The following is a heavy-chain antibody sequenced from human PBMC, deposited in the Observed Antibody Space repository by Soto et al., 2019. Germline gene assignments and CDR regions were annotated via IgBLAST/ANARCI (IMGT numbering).Heavy chain of an antibody. V-gene: IGHV4-59*08. Sequence: SETLSLTCTVSGGSISSYYWSWIRQPPGKGLEWIGYIYYSGSTNYNPSLKSRVTITVDTSKNQFSLKLSSVTAADTAVYYCASRGGIGGNYYMDVWGKGTTVTVSS. D-gene: IGHD3-16*01. CDR2: IYYSGST. CDR3: ASRGGIGGNYYMDV. CDR1: GGSISSYY. J-gene: IGHJ6*03.